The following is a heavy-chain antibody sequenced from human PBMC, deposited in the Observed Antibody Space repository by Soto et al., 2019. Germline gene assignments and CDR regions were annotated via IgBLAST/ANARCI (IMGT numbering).Heavy chain of an antibody. V-gene: IGHV1-18*04. J-gene: IGHJ6*02. CDR3: ARGARERSAYYYYYYYGMDV. Sequence: ASVKVSCKASGYTFTSYGISWVRQAPGQGLEWMGWISAYNGNTNYAQKLQGRVTMTTDTSTSTAYMELRSLRSDDTAVYYCARGARERSAYYYYYYYGMDVWGQGTTVTVSS. D-gene: IGHD3-10*01. CDR2: ISAYNGNT. CDR1: GYTFTSYG.